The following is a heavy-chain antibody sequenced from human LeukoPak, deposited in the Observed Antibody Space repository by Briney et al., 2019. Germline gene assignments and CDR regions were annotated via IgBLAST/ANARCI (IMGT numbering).Heavy chain of an antibody. Sequence: SQTLSLTCASSGDSVSSNSAAWNWIRQSPSRGLEWLGRTYYRSKWYNDYAVSVKSRITISPDTSKNQFSLQLNSVTPEDTAVYYCARAGRYFDWFPFDYWGQGTLVTVSS. CDR2: TYYRSKWYN. J-gene: IGHJ4*02. CDR3: ARAGRYFDWFPFDY. V-gene: IGHV6-1*01. CDR1: GDSVSSNSAA. D-gene: IGHD3-9*01.